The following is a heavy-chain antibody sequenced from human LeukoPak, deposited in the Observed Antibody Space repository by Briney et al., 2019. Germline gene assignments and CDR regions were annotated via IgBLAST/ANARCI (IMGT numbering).Heavy chain of an antibody. V-gene: IGHV4-59*12. CDR2: IYYSGST. CDR3: ARPPEYFDY. Sequence: VKPSETLSLTCTVSGGSISSYYWSWIRQPPGKGLEWIGYIYYSGSTNYNPSLKSRVTISVDTSKNQFSLKLISVTAADPAVYLCARPPEYFDYWGQGTLVPVSS. J-gene: IGHJ4*02. CDR1: GGSISSYY.